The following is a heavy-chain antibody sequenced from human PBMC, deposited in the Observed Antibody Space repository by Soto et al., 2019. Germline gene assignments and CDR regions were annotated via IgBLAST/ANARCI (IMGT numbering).Heavy chain of an antibody. V-gene: IGHV4-31*03. CDR1: GGSISSGGYY. CDR3: ARAYCSGGSCTGDYYYGMDV. J-gene: IGHJ6*02. CDR2: IYYSGST. Sequence: QVQLQESGPGLVKPSQTLSLTSTVSGGSISSGGYYWSWIRQHPGKGLEWIGYIYYSGSTYYNPSRKSRVTIAVDTSKNPFSLKLSSVTAADTAVYYCARAYCSGGSCTGDYYYGMDVWGQGTTVTVSS. D-gene: IGHD2-15*01.